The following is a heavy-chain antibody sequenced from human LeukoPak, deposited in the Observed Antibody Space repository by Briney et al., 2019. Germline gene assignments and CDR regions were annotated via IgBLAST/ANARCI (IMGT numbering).Heavy chain of an antibody. Sequence: GGSLRLSCAASGFNFNIYSMHWVRQAPGKGLEWVADISYDGGSKYYADSMKGRFTISRDNSKNTLSLEMNSLRAEDTAVYYCARGNCHGSGATQEYYFDYWGQGALVTVSS. D-gene: IGHD3-10*01. V-gene: IGHV3-30*04. CDR2: ISYDGGSK. J-gene: IGHJ4*02. CDR3: ARGNCHGSGATQEYYFDY. CDR1: GFNFNIYS.